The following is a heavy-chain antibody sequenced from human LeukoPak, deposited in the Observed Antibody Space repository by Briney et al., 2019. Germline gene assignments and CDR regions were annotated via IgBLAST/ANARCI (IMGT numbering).Heavy chain of an antibody. CDR3: ATMGYCGSTSCYSNFDF. CDR1: GYTFTSYY. V-gene: IGHV1-46*01. CDR2: INPSGGST. J-gene: IGHJ4*02. D-gene: IGHD2-2*02. Sequence: ASVKVSCKASGYTFTSYYMHWVRQAPGQGLEWMGIINPSGGSTSYAQKFQGRVTMTRDTSTSTVYMELGSLRSEDTAVYHCATMGYCGSTSCYSNFDFWGQGTLVTVSS.